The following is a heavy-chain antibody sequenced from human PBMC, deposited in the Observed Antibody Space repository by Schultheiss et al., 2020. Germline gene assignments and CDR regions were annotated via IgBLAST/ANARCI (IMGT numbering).Heavy chain of an antibody. CDR3: AKADALAKADVVFES. D-gene: IGHD3-3*01. CDR1: GYTFTNFG. V-gene: IGHV1-18*01. J-gene: IGHJ1*01. Sequence: GESLKISCKTFGYTFTNFGISWVRQAPGQGLEWLGWISGYIDKTNYSQKFRDRLTMTADTPTKTAYMELRDLRSDDTAIYFCAKADALAKADVVFESWGQGTSVTVSS. CDR2: ISGYIDKT.